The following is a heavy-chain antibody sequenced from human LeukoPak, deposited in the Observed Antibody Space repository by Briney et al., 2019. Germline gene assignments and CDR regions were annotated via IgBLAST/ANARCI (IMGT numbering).Heavy chain of an antibody. CDR1: GFTFSSYG. J-gene: IGHJ5*02. Sequence: GGSLRLSCAASGFTFSSYGMPWVRQAPGKGLEWVAVISYDGSNKYYADSVKGRFTISRDNSKNTLYLQMNSLRAEDTAVYYCAKGSFSSSPGFDPWGQGTLVTVSS. D-gene: IGHD6-13*01. CDR2: ISYDGSNK. V-gene: IGHV3-30*18. CDR3: AKGSFSSSPGFDP.